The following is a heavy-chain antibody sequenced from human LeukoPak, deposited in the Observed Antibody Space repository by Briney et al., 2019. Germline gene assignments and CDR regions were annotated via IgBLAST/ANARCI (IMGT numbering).Heavy chain of an antibody. CDR3: AKRYCSSTTCYDDRGAFDY. Sequence: PSETLSLTCTVSGYSISSGNYWDWIRQPPEKGLEWIGSIYHSGSTYYNPSLKSRVTISVDTSKNQFSLKLSSVTAADTAVYYCAKRYCSSTTCYDDRGAFDYWGQGTLVTVSS. J-gene: IGHJ4*02. V-gene: IGHV4-38-2*02. CDR2: IYHSGST. CDR1: GYSISSGNY. D-gene: IGHD2-2*01.